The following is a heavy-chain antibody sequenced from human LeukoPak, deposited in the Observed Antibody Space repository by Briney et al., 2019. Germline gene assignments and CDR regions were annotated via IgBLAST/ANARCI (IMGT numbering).Heavy chain of an antibody. Sequence: SVKVSCKASRGTFSSYAISWVRQAPGQGLEWMGGIIPIFGTANYAQKFQGRVTITADKSTSTAYMELSSLRSEDTAVYYCALQWLLPYYFDYWGQGTLVTVSS. CDR2: IIPIFGTA. CDR1: RGTFSSYA. V-gene: IGHV1-69*06. D-gene: IGHD3-22*01. J-gene: IGHJ4*02. CDR3: ALQWLLPYYFDY.